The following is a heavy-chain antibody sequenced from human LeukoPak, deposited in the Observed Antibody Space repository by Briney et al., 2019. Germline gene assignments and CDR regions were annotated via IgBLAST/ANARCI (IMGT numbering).Heavy chain of an antibody. CDR1: GFTFDDYA. V-gene: IGHV3-9*01. CDR3: VELGYP. J-gene: IGHJ5*02. D-gene: IGHD5-18*01. Sequence: GGSLRLSCAASGFTFDDYAMHWVRQGPGKGLEWVSGISWNSGSIGYADSVKGRFTISRDNSKNTLYLQMNSLRAEDTAVYYCVELGYPWGQGTLVTVSS. CDR2: ISWNSGSI.